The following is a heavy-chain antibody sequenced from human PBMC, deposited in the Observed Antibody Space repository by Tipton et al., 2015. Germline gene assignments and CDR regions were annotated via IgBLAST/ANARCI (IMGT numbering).Heavy chain of an antibody. V-gene: IGHV3-23*01. J-gene: IGHJ4*02. CDR1: GFTFSNYA. CDR3: ARHRSDYYDSSADY. CDR2: ITGSGGST. D-gene: IGHD3-22*01. Sequence: SLRFSCAASGFTFSNYAMSWVRQAPGKGLEWVSAITGSGGSTYYADSVKGRFTISKDNSKNTLYLQMNSLRPEDTAIYYCARHRSDYYDSSADYWGQGALVTVSS.